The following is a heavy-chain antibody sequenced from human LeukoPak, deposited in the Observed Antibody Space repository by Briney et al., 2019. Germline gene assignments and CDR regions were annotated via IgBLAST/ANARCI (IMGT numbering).Heavy chain of an antibody. V-gene: IGHV3-21*06. CDR3: ATETNGRHYDY. CDR2: IGPTGSDR. CDR1: GLTFSTSG. D-gene: IGHD1-14*01. Sequence: GGSLRLSCTASGLTFSTSGFNWVRQAPGQGLEWVASIGPTGSDRYHADSIKGRFTISRDNANNFLYLQMNSLRAEDTAVYYCATETNGRHYDYWGQGTLLTVSS. J-gene: IGHJ4*02.